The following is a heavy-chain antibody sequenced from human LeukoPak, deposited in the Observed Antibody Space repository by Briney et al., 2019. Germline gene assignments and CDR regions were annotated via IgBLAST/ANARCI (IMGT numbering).Heavy chain of an antibody. Sequence: GGSLRLSCAASGFAFNEYFMGWVRQPPGKGPEWVSYISTSGTTMFYADSVRGRFTVSRDNAKNSLYLQMNSLRVEDTAVYYCAKDPTMIVVVIPDYWGQGTLVTVSS. V-gene: IGHV3-11*01. D-gene: IGHD3-22*01. CDR2: ISTSGTTM. CDR3: AKDPTMIVVVIPDY. J-gene: IGHJ4*02. CDR1: GFAFNEYF.